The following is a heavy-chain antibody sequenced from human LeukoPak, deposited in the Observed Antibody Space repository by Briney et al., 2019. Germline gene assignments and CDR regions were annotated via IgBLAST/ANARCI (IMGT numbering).Heavy chain of an antibody. CDR3: ARDLNPGYDSSGYYHNSNAFDI. V-gene: IGHV3-21*01. Sequence: PGGSLRLSCAASGFTFSSYNMNWVRQAPGKGLEWVSSISSSSNYIYDADSVRGRFTISRDNAKNSLYLQMNSLRAEDTAVYYCARDLNPGYDSSGYYHNSNAFDIWGQGTMVTVSS. CDR2: ISSSSNYI. J-gene: IGHJ3*02. D-gene: IGHD3-22*01. CDR1: GFTFSSYN.